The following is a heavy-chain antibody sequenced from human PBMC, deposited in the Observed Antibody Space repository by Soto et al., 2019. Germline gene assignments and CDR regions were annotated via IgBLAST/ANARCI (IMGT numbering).Heavy chain of an antibody. Sequence: QVQLVQSGAEVKKPGASVKVSCKASGYTFTSYGISWVRQAPGQGLEWMGWISAYNGNTNYAQKLQGRVTMTTDTSTSPAYMELRSLRSDDTAVYYCARQNAGTTWHVAPRDYYYYGMDVWGQGTTVTVSS. J-gene: IGHJ6*02. D-gene: IGHD1-1*01. CDR3: ARQNAGTTWHVAPRDYYYYGMDV. V-gene: IGHV1-18*01. CDR2: ISAYNGNT. CDR1: GYTFTSYG.